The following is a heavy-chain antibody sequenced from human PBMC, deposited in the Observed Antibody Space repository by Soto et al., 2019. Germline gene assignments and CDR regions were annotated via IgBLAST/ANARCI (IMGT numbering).Heavy chain of an antibody. J-gene: IGHJ5*02. CDR3: ARGWFGELLGASRGPNWFDP. CDR2: IIPIFGTA. Sequence: GASVKVCCKASGGSFSSYAITWVRQAPGQGLEWMGGIIPIFGTANYAQKFQGRVTITADKSTSTAYMELSSLRSEDTAVYYCARGWFGELLGASRGPNWFDPWGQGTLVTVSS. CDR1: GGSFSSYA. D-gene: IGHD3-10*01. V-gene: IGHV1-69*06.